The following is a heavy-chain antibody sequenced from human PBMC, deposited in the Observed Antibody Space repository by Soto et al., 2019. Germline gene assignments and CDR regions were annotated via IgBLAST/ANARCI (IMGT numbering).Heavy chain of an antibody. V-gene: IGHV1-69*12. CDR1: GGTFSSYA. Sequence: QVQLVQSGAEVKKPGSSVKVSCKASGGTFSSYAISWVRQAPGQGLEWMGGIIPIFGTANYAQKFQGRVTITADESTSTAYMELSSLRSEDTAVYYGARAVGPSSSWYYYYGMDVWGQGTTVTVSS. D-gene: IGHD6-13*01. CDR2: IIPIFGTA. CDR3: ARAVGPSSSWYYYYGMDV. J-gene: IGHJ6*02.